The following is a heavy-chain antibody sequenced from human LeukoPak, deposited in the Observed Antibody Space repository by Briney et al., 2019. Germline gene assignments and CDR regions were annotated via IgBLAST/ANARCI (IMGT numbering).Heavy chain of an antibody. CDR1: GFTFSSYA. V-gene: IGHV3-23*01. CDR2: ISGSGGTT. J-gene: IGHJ6*02. CDR3: AKDRRSGYCSSTSCYHYYYGMDV. Sequence: GGSLRLSCATSGFTFSSYAMSWVRQAPGKGLEWVSSISGSGGTTYYADSVKGRFTISRDNPNNTLDLQMNSLRAEDTAVYYCAKDRRSGYCSSTSCYHYYYGMDVWGQGTTVTVSS. D-gene: IGHD2-2*01.